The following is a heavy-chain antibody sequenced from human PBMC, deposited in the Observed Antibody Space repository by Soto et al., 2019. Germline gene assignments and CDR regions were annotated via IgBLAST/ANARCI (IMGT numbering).Heavy chain of an antibody. CDR3: ARVYSSSVYNWFDP. V-gene: IGHV4-30-4*01. Sequence: TLSLTCTVSGGSISSGDYYWSWIRQPPGKGLEWIGYIYYSGSTYYNPSLKSRVTISVDTSKNQFSLKLSSVTAADTAVYYCARVYSSSVYNWFDPWGQGTLVTVSS. J-gene: IGHJ5*02. CDR2: IYYSGST. CDR1: GGSISSGDYY. D-gene: IGHD6-13*01.